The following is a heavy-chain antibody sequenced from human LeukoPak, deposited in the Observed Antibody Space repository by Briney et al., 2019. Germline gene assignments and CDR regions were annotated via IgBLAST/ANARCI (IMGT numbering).Heavy chain of an antibody. V-gene: IGHV3-9*01. CDR2: ISWNSGSI. CDR1: GFTFDDYA. Sequence: GGSLRLSCAASGFTFDDYAMHWVRQGPGKGLEWVSGISWNSGSIGYADSVKGRFTISRDNAKNSLYLQMNSLRAEDTAVYYCARVGCSGGSCYGSFDYWGQGTLVTVSS. J-gene: IGHJ4*02. D-gene: IGHD2-15*01. CDR3: ARVGCSGGSCYGSFDY.